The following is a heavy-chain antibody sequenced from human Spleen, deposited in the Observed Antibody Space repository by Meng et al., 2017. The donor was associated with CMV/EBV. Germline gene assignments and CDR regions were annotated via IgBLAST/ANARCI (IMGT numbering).Heavy chain of an antibody. CDR3: AKDRGYFGSGGDYFDD. CDR2: IGGYGDRT. D-gene: IGHD3-10*01. V-gene: IGHV3-23*01. Sequence: GGSLRLSCAASGFTFSSFAMGWVRQAPGRGLEWVSTIGGYGDRTFNADSVKGRFTVTRDNSKNTLYLQMNSLRDEDTAVYYCAKDRGYFGSGGDYFDDWGQGTLVTVSS. J-gene: IGHJ4*02. CDR1: GFTFSSFA.